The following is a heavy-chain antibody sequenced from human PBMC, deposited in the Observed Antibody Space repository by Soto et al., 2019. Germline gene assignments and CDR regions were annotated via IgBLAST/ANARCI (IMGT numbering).Heavy chain of an antibody. D-gene: IGHD2-15*01. CDR3: ARLGAKGVCSGGSCYPYYYYYGMDV. CDR2: IYPGDSDT. Sequence: GESLKISCKGSGYSFTSYWIGWVHQMPGKGLEWMGIIYPGDSDTRYSPSFQGQVTISADKSISTAYLQWSSLKASDTAMYYCARLGAKGVCSGGSCYPYYYYYGMDVWGQGTTVTVSS. CDR1: GYSFTSYW. J-gene: IGHJ6*02. V-gene: IGHV5-51*07.